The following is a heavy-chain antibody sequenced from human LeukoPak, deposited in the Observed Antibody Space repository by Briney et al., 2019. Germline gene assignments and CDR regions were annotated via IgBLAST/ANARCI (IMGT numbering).Heavy chain of an antibody. D-gene: IGHD3-22*01. CDR2: IRGSGLST. Sequence: PGGSLRLSWVAAGFTLRNFAISWVRHARGKGRGWVSAIRGSGLSTYYADSVKGRFTISTDNSKNTVYLQMNGLSAEDAAVYYCAKRGGFDSSGYYQPPEDYWGQGTLVTVSS. V-gene: IGHV3-23*01. CDR3: AKRGGFDSSGYYQPPEDY. CDR1: GFTLRNFA. J-gene: IGHJ4*02.